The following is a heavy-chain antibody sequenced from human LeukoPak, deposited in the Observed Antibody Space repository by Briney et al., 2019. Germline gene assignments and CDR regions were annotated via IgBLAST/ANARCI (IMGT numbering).Heavy chain of an antibody. CDR1: GYTFTGYY. Sequence: ASVKVSCKASGYTFTGYYMHWVRQAPGQGLEWMGWINPNSGGTNYAQKFQGRVTMTRDTSISTAYMELSRLRSDDTAVYYCAXEGXPCSGGSCYLDYWGQGTLVTVSS. CDR2: INPNSGGT. CDR3: AXEGXPCSGGSCYLDY. V-gene: IGHV1-2*02. D-gene: IGHD2-15*01. J-gene: IGHJ4*02.